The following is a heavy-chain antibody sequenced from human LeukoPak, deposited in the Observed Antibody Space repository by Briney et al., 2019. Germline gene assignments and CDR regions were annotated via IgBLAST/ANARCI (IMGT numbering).Heavy chain of an antibody. CDR2: IASNSEYK. CDR1: GFAFSSYS. V-gene: IGHV3-21*01. J-gene: IGHJ6*02. D-gene: IGHD2-15*01. CDR3: ARDRCSGSSCYSYYYLSYGMDV. Sequence: GGSLRLSCAASGFAFSSYSLNWVRQVPGKGLEWVSCIASNSEYKYYADSVKGRFTISRDSSKNTLSLQLNSLRAEDTAVYYCARDRCSGSSCYSYYYLSYGMDVWGQGTTVTVSS.